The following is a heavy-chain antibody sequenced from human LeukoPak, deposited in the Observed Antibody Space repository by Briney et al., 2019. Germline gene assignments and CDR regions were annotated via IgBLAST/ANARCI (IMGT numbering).Heavy chain of an antibody. J-gene: IGHJ6*03. V-gene: IGHV7-4-1*02. Sequence: ASVKVSCKASGYTFTSYAMNWVRQAPGQGLEWMGWINTNTGNPTYAQGFTGRFVFSLDTSVSTAYLQISSLKAEDTAVYYCARVTRPGDYYYYYYMDVWGKGTTVTVSS. CDR2: INTNTGNP. CDR3: ARVTRPGDYYYYYYMDV. CDR1: GYTFTSYA. D-gene: IGHD6-6*01.